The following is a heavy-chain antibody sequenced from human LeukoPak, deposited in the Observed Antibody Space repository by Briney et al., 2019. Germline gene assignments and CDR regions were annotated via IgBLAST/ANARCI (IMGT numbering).Heavy chain of an antibody. Sequence: GGSLRLSCAASGFTFSSYVMNWVRQAPGKGLEWVSTISGSGGSTYYADSVKGRFTISRDNSKNTLYLEMNSLRAEDTAIYYCAIESSSGYFNWGQGTLVSVSS. CDR2: ISGSGGST. V-gene: IGHV3-23*01. CDR1: GFTFSSYV. J-gene: IGHJ4*02. CDR3: AIESSSGYFN. D-gene: IGHD3-22*01.